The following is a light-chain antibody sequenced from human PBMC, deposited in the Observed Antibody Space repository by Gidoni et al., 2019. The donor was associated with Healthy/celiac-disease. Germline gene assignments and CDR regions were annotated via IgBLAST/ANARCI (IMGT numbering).Light chain of an antibody. J-gene: IGKJ1*01. CDR3: QQYSSPWT. V-gene: IGKV3-20*01. CDR2: GAS. CDR1: QSFSSSY. Sequence: EIVFTQSPGTLSLSPGDRATLSCRASQSFSSSYLAWYQQKPGQAPRLLIYGASRKAAGIPERFSGGGSGTDFTLTSSRLEPEDFAVYYCQQYSSPWTFGQGTKVEIK.